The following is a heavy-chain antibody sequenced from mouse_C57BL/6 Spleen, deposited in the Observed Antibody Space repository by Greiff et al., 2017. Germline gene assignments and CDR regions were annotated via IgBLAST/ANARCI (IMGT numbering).Heavy chain of an antibody. CDR1: GFNIKDDY. CDR2: IDPENGDT. CDR3: TTGPEITTVARDAMDY. D-gene: IGHD1-1*01. J-gene: IGHJ4*01. V-gene: IGHV14-4*01. Sequence: VQLQQSGAELVRPGASVKLSCTASGFNIKDDYMHWVKQRPEQGLEWIGLIDPENGDTEYASKFQGKATITADTSSNTAYLQLSMLTSEDTAVYCCTTGPEITTVARDAMDYWGQGTSVTVSS.